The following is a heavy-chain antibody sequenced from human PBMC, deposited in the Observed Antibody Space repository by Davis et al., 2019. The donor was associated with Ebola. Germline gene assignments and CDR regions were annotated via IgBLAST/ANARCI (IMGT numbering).Heavy chain of an antibody. J-gene: IGHJ6*04. CDR3: AKTGNRYYYYGMDV. V-gene: IGHV3-23*01. D-gene: IGHD2-8*02. CDR1: VITFSSYA. Sequence: PGGSLRLSCTDSVITFSSYAMTWVRQAPGKGLEWVSAISGSGGSTYYADSVKGRFTISRDNSKNTLYLQMNSLRAEDTAVYYCAKTGNRYYYYGMDVWGKGTTVTVSS. CDR2: ISGSGGST.